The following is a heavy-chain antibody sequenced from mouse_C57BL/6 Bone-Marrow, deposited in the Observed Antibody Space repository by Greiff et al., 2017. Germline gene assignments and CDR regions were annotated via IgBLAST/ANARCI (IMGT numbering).Heavy chain of an antibody. CDR2: ISSGSSTI. Sequence: EVKLMESGGGLVKPGGSLKLSCAASGFTFSDYGMHWVRQAPEKGLEWVAYISSGSSTIYYADTVKGRFTISRDNAKNTLFLQMTSMRSEDTAMYYCSRGSNCYYDMDYWGQGTAVTVSA. V-gene: IGHV5-17*01. D-gene: IGHD2-5*01. CDR1: GFTFSDYG. J-gene: IGHJ4*01. CDR3: SRGSNCYYDMDY.